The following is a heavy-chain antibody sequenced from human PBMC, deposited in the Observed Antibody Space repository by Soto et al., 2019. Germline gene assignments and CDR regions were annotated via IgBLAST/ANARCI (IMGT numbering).Heavy chain of an antibody. J-gene: IGHJ6*02. V-gene: IGHV1-69*13. CDR1: GGTFSSYA. CDR2: IIPIFGTA. D-gene: IGHD2-8*01. Sequence: SVKVSCKASGGTFSSYAISWVRQAPGQGLEWMGGIIPIFGTANYAQKFQGRVTITADESTSTAYMELSSLRSEDTAVYYCARDTSLYCTNGVCPNYYYGMDVWGQGTTVTVSS. CDR3: ARDTSLYCTNGVCPNYYYGMDV.